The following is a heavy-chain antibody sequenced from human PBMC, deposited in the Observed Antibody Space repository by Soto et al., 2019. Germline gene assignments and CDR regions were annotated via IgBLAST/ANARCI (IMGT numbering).Heavy chain of an antibody. CDR1: GFTFTSSA. V-gene: IGHV1-58*01. CDR2: IVVGSGNT. D-gene: IGHD3-10*02. J-gene: IGHJ6*02. CDR3: ARDPLSSFAMDV. Sequence: ASVKVSCKASGFTFTSSAVQWVRQARGQRLEWIGWIVVGSGNTNYAQKFQERVTITRDMSTSTAYMELSSLRSDDTAVYYCARDPLSSFAMDVWGQGTTVTVSS.